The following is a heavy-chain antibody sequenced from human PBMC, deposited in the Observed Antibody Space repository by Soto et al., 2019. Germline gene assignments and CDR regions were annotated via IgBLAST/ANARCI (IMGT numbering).Heavy chain of an antibody. CDR3: ARVVRYNYGSN. CDR2: ISSSSTYI. CDR1: GFTFSNAW. D-gene: IGHD5-18*01. V-gene: IGHV3-21*01. Sequence: GSLRLSCAASGFTFSNAWMSWVRQAPGKGLEWVSSISSSSTYIYYADSVKGRFTIYRDNAKNSLYLQMNSLRVEDTAVYYCARVVRYNYGSNWGQGTLVTVSS. J-gene: IGHJ4*02.